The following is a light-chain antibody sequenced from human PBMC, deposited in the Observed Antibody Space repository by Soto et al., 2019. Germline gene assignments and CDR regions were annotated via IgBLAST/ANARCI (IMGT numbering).Light chain of an antibody. CDR2: GAS. Sequence: EIVLTQSPATLSVSPGERVTLSCRASESVDINLAWYQQKPGQAPRLLIYGASTRATDMPGTFSGSGSGTDFTLTISRLEPEDFAVYYCQQYGSSPRTFGQGTKVDI. J-gene: IGKJ1*01. V-gene: IGKV3-20*01. CDR1: ESVDIN. CDR3: QQYGSSPRT.